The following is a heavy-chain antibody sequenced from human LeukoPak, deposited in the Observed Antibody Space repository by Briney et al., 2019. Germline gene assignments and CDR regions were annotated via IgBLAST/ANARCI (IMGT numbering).Heavy chain of an antibody. CDR3: ARDRDYYGSGSYDY. J-gene: IGHJ4*02. Sequence: SQTLSLTCTVSGGSISSGGYYWSWIRQPPGKGLEWIGYIYYSGSTNYNPSLKSRVTISVDTSKNQFSLKLSSVTAADTAVYYCARDRDYYGSGSYDYWGQGTLVTVSS. CDR2: IYYSGST. CDR1: GGSISSGGYY. V-gene: IGHV4-61*08. D-gene: IGHD3-10*01.